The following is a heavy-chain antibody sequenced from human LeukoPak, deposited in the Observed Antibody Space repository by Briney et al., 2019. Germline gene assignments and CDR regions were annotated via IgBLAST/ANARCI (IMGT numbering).Heavy chain of an antibody. CDR2: IYYSGTT. V-gene: IGHV4-59*08. Sequence: SETLSLTCTVSGGSISSYYWSWIRQPPGKGLEWIGYIYYSGTTNYNPSLKSRVTISVDTPKNQFSLKVSSVTAADTAVYYCARHTRGLGATINFYGMDVWGQGTTVTVSS. CDR3: ARHTRGLGATINFYGMDV. CDR1: GGSISSYY. D-gene: IGHD1-26*01. J-gene: IGHJ6*02.